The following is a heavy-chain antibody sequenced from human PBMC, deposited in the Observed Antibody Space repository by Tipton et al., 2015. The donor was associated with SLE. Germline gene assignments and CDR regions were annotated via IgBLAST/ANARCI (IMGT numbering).Heavy chain of an antibody. CDR2: MYFSGSN. CDR3: ARGDKERITVGRVRPYCFAY. V-gene: IGHV4-39*07. CDR1: GGSISVFY. J-gene: IGHJ4*01. D-gene: IGHD3-10*01. Sequence: TLSLTCTVSGGSISVFYWGWRRQPPGKGVEWIGTMYFSGSNSYNPSLKSRVTIPLDTSKNQFSLRLSFVTAAATAVYYCARGDKERITVGRVRPYCFAYWAQGSLVTVSS.